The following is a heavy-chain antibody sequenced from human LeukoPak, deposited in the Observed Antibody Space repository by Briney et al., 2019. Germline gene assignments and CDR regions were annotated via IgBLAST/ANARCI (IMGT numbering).Heavy chain of an antibody. CDR3: ARGYSSGFNWFDP. J-gene: IGHJ5*02. CDR1: GGTFNSYA. CDR2: IIPIFGTA. D-gene: IGHD6-19*01. V-gene: IGHV1-69*06. Sequence: SVKVSCKASGGTFNSYAISWVRQAPGQGLEWMGRIIPIFGTANYAQKFQGRVTITADKSTSTAYMELSSLRSEDTAVYYCARGYSSGFNWFDPWGQGTLVTVSS.